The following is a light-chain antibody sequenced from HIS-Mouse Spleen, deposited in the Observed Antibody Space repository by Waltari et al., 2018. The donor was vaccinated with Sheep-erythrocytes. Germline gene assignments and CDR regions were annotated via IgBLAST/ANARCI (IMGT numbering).Light chain of an antibody. Sequence: QSALTQPRSVSGSPGQSVTISCTGTSSDVGGYNYVSWYQQHPGQAPRLMIYDVSKRPSGVPDRFSCSKSGNTASLTISGLQAEDEADYYCCSYAGSYNHVFATGTKVTVL. CDR3: CSYAGSYNHV. J-gene: IGLJ1*01. V-gene: IGLV2-11*01. CDR1: SSDVGGYNY. CDR2: DVS.